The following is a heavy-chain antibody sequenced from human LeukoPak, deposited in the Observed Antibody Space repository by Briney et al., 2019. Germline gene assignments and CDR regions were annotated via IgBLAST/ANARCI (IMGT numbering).Heavy chain of an antibody. J-gene: IGHJ6*03. CDR2: IYYSGST. D-gene: IGHD3-10*01. V-gene: IGHV4-39*07. CDR1: GGSVSRSSFY. Sequence: SETLSLTSTVSGGSVSRSSFYWGWIRQPPGKGLEWIGNIYYSGSTYYNPSLKSRVTISIDTSKNQFSLKLSSVTAADTAVYYCARVEGEEWGPNYYYMDVWGKGTTVTVSS. CDR3: ARVEGEEWGPNYYYMDV.